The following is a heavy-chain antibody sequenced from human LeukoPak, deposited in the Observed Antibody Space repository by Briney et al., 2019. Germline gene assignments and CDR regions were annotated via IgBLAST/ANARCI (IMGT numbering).Heavy chain of an antibody. Sequence: SETLSLTCAVYGGSFSGYYWSWIRQPPGKGLEWLGEINHSGSTNYNPSLKSRVTISVDTSKNQFSLKLSSVTAADTAVYYCARGVPPYYYGSGSFKGSYYYGMDVWGQGTTVTVSS. CDR3: ARGVPPYYYGSGSFKGSYYYGMDV. J-gene: IGHJ6*02. CDR2: INHSGST. D-gene: IGHD3-10*01. CDR1: GGSFSGYY. V-gene: IGHV4-34*01.